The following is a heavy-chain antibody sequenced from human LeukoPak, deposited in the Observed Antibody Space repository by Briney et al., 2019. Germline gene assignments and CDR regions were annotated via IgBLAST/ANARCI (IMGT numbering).Heavy chain of an antibody. J-gene: IGHJ6*02. D-gene: IGHD3-10*01. Sequence: GGSLRLSCAASGFTFSSYWMHWVRQAPGKGLVWVSRLISDGSSASYADSVKGRFSISRDNAKNTLYLQMNSLRVEDTAVYYCARDYGRSRDYGMDVWGQGTTVTVSS. CDR2: LISDGSSA. CDR1: GFTFSSYW. CDR3: ARDYGRSRDYGMDV. V-gene: IGHV3-74*01.